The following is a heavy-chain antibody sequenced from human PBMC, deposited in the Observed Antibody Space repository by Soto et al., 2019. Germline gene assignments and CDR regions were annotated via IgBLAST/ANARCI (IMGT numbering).Heavy chain of an antibody. V-gene: IGHV4-34*01. Sequence: QVQLQQWGAGLLKPSETLSLTCAVYGGSFSGYYWSWIRQPPGKGLEWIGEINHSGRTNDNTSLKGRGNRPVDTSKNQLSLQMSSVTAAATAVYYCAVTYYESSGYLSSWGQGTLVNVSS. D-gene: IGHD3-22*01. CDR2: INHSGRT. CDR1: GGSFSGYY. J-gene: IGHJ5*02. CDR3: AVTYYESSGYLSS.